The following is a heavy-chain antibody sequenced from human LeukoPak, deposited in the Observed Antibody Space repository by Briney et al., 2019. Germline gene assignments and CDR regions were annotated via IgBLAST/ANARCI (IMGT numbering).Heavy chain of an antibody. CDR2: ISYDGSNK. CDR3: AKASGGNGSGDY. D-gene: IGHD4-23*01. V-gene: IGHV3-30*18. Sequence: GRSLRLSCAASGFTFSSYGMHWVRQAPGKGLEWVAVISYDGSNKYYADSVKGRFTISRDNSKNTLYLQMNSLRAEDTAVYYCAKASGGNGSGDYWGQGTLVTVSS. CDR1: GFTFSSYG. J-gene: IGHJ4*02.